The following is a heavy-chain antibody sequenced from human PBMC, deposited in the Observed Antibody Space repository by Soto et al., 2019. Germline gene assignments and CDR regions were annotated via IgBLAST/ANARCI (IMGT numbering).Heavy chain of an antibody. CDR2: ISAYNGNT. J-gene: IGHJ5*02. CDR3: ARDPVDRAMGLYNWFDP. Sequence: QVQLVQSGAEVKKPGASVKVSCKASGYTFTSYGISWVRQAPGQGLEWMGWISAYNGNTNYAQKLQGRVTMTTDTSPSTAYRELSSRRSDDTAVYDCARDPVDRAMGLYNWFDPWGQGTLVTVSS. CDR1: GYTFTSYG. D-gene: IGHD5-18*01. V-gene: IGHV1-18*01.